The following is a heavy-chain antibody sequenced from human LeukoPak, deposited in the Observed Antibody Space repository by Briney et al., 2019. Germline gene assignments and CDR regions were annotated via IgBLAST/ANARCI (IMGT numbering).Heavy chain of an antibody. D-gene: IGHD2-15*01. CDR3: AGGLSGPGGIEFFWFDP. Sequence: SETLSLTCAVYGGSFSGYYWSWIRQPPGKGLEWIGEINHSGSTNYNPSLKSRVTISVDTSKNQFSLKLSSVTAADTAVYHCAGGLSGPGGIEFFWFDPWGQGTLVTVSS. CDR1: GGSFSGYY. J-gene: IGHJ5*02. V-gene: IGHV4-34*01. CDR2: INHSGST.